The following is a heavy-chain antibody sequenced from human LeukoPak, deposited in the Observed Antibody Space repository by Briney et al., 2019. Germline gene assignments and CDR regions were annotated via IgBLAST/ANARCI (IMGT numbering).Heavy chain of an antibody. Sequence: GASVKVSCKASGYTFTGYYMHWVRQAPGQALEWMGWIIPNSGGTNFAPNFQGRVTISRDTSINTAYMELTSLRSDDTAVYYCARSWNDGMYWFDPWGQGTLVTVSS. CDR2: IIPNSGGT. V-gene: IGHV1-2*02. J-gene: IGHJ5*02. CDR3: ARSWNDGMYWFDP. CDR1: GYTFTGYY. D-gene: IGHD1-1*01.